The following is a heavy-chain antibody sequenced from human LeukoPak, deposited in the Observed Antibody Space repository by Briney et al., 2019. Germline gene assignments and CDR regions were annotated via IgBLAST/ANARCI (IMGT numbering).Heavy chain of an antibody. Sequence: ASVKVSCKASGYTFTSHGITWVRQAPGQGLEWLGWISPYSGNINYVQKLQGRVTLTTDTSTSTAYMELRSLRSDDTALYYCARGGPDYDILTGHYFGMDVWGQGTTVSVSS. CDR3: ARGGPDYDILTGHYFGMDV. CDR1: GYTFTSHG. CDR2: ISPYSGNI. V-gene: IGHV1-18*01. J-gene: IGHJ6*02. D-gene: IGHD3-9*01.